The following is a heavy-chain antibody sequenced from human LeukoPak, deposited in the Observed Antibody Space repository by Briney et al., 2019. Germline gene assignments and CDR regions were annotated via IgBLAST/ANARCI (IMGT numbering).Heavy chain of an antibody. J-gene: IGHJ4*02. V-gene: IGHV4-34*01. CDR3: ARGFRRTYYYDSSGNPFDY. CDR2: IKHSGST. D-gene: IGHD3-22*01. Sequence: SETLSLTCAVYGGSFSGYYWSWIRQPPGKGLEWIGEIKHSGSTNYNPSLKSRVTISVDTSKNQFSLKLSSVTAADTAVYYCARGFRRTYYYDSSGNPFDYWGQGTLVTVSS. CDR1: GGSFSGYY.